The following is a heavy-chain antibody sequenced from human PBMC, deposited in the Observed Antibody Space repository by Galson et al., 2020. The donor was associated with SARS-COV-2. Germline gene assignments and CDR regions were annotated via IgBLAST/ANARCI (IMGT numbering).Heavy chain of an antibody. J-gene: IGHJ6*03. CDR3: AGDRRGYDSSGYVGFYYYYMDV. Sequence: GGSLRLSCAASGFTFSSYSMNWVRQAPGKGLEWVSYISSSSSTIYYADSVKGRFTISRDNAKNSLYLQMNSLRAEDTAVYYCAGDRRGYDSSGYVGFYYYYMDVWGKGTTVTVSS. D-gene: IGHD3-22*01. CDR2: ISSSSSTI. V-gene: IGHV3-48*04. CDR1: GFTFSSYS.